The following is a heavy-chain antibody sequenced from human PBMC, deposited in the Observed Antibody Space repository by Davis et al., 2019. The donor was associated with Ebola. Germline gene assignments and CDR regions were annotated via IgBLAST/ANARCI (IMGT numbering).Heavy chain of an antibody. D-gene: IGHD1-26*01. CDR1: GFTFSSYG. CDR3: ARVWELLRGYYYYYDMDV. V-gene: IGHV3-21*01. CDR2: ISGSGGST. Sequence: GESLKISCAASGFTFSSYGMHWVRQAPGKGLEWVSAISGSGGSTYYADSVKGRFTISRDNAKNSLYLQMNSLRAEDTAVYYCARVWELLRGYYYYYDMDVWGQGTTVTVSS. J-gene: IGHJ6*02.